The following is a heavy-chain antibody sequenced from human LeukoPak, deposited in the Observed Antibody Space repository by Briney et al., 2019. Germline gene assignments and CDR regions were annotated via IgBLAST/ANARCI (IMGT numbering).Heavy chain of an antibody. Sequence: GGSLRLSCAASGFTFSTYSMNWVRQAPGKGLEWVSYISSSSSTIYYADSVKGRFTISRDNAKNSLYLQMNSLRDEDTAVYYCAGDDNMRSWHGIDYWGQGTLVTVSS. V-gene: IGHV3-48*02. CDR1: GFTFSTYS. CDR2: ISSSSSTI. J-gene: IGHJ4*02. D-gene: IGHD6-13*01. CDR3: AGDDNMRSWHGIDY.